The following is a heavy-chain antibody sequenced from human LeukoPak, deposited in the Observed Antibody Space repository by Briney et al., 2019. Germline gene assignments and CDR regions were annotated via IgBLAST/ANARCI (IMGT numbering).Heavy chain of an antibody. CDR3: ARAKPDMVRGFITVTGAFGI. J-gene: IGHJ3*02. CDR2: MNPNSGNT. V-gene: IGHV1-8*03. D-gene: IGHD3-10*01. CDR1: GYTFTSYD. Sequence: ASVKVSCKASGYTFTSYDINWVRQATGQGLEWMGWMNPNSGNTGYAQKFQVKVTITRNTSISTAYMELSSLSPEDTAVYYCARAKPDMVRGFITVTGAFGIWGQGTKLTVSS.